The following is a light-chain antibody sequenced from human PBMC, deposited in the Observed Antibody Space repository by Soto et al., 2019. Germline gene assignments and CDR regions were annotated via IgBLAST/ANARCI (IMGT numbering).Light chain of an antibody. Sequence: IQLTQSPSSRSTSALDGVTSAFRASQTLDNYLNWYQQKPGKAPKLLIYAASSLQSWVPSRFSGSGSGTDFTLTISGLQPEDFATYYCQQLSRYPSTFGGGTKVDIK. CDR2: AAS. J-gene: IGKJ4*01. V-gene: IGKV1-39*01. CDR3: QQLSRYPST. CDR1: QTLDNY.